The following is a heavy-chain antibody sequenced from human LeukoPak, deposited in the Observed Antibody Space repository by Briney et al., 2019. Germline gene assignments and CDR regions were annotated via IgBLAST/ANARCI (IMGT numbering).Heavy chain of an antibody. CDR2: IRYDGSEK. CDR3: VRGDRPFDY. Sequence: SGGSLRLSCSASGFTFNTYGMHWVRQAPGKGLEWVTFIRYDGSEKYYADSVKGRFTISRDNSKNTVYLQMNSLRVEDTAVYYCVRGDRPFDYWGQGTLVTVSS. D-gene: IGHD1-14*01. V-gene: IGHV3-30*02. J-gene: IGHJ4*02. CDR1: GFTFNTYG.